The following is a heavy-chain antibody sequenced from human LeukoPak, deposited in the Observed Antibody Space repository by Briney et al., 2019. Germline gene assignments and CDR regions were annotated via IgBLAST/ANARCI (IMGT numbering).Heavy chain of an antibody. CDR1: GGTFSSYA. Sequence: ASVKVSCKASGGTFSSYAISWVRQAPGQGLEWMGRIIPIFGIANYAQKFQGRVTITGDKSTSTAYMELSSLRSEDTAVYYCARIAVAGTGYFDYWGQGTLVTVSS. D-gene: IGHD6-19*01. CDR2: IIPIFGIA. J-gene: IGHJ4*02. CDR3: ARIAVAGTGYFDY. V-gene: IGHV1-69*04.